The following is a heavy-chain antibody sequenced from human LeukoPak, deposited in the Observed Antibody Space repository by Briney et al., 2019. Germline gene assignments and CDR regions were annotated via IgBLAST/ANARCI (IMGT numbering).Heavy chain of an antibody. CDR1: GFTFSSYW. V-gene: IGHV3-7*01. CDR2: IKQDGSEK. J-gene: IGHJ4*02. Sequence: VGSLRLSCAASGFTFSSYWMSWVRQAPGKGLEWVANIKQDGSEKYYVDSVKGRFTISRDNAKNSLYLQMNSLRAEDTAVYYCARYYAWFGELDYFDYWGQGTLVTVSS. D-gene: IGHD3-10*01. CDR3: ARYYAWFGELDYFDY.